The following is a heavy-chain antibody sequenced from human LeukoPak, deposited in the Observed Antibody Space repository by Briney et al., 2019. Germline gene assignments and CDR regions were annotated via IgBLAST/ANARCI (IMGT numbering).Heavy chain of an antibody. J-gene: IGHJ5*02. CDR1: GFTFSSYS. CDR2: ISSSSSYI. CDR3: ARDPQPLFGRVSPNWFDP. D-gene: IGHD6-6*01. Sequence: GGSLRLSCAASGFTFSSYSMNWVRQAPGKGLEWVSSISSSSSYIYYADSVKGRFTISRDNAKNSLYLQMNSLRAEDTAVYYCARDPQPLFGRVSPNWFDPWGQGTLVTVSS. V-gene: IGHV3-21*01.